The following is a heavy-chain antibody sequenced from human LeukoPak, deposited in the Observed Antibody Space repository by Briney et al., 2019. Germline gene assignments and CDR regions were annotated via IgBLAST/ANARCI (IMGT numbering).Heavy chain of an antibody. CDR3: ANARGIAVAGSFDY. Sequence: GGSLRLSCAASRFTFSSYAMSWVRQAPGKGLEWVSAISGSGGSTYYADSVKGRFTISRDNSKNTLYLQMNSLRAEDTAVYYCANARGIAVAGSFDYWGQGTLVTVSS. CDR2: ISGSGGST. D-gene: IGHD6-19*01. CDR1: RFTFSSYA. V-gene: IGHV3-23*01. J-gene: IGHJ4*02.